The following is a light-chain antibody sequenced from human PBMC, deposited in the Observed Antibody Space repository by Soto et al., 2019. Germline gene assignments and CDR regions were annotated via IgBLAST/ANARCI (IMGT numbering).Light chain of an antibody. CDR2: DVF. Sequence: QSVLTQPPSVSGSPGQSVTISCTGTSSDIGRYHYVSWYQQRPGKAPKLIIYDVFKRPSGVPDRFSGSKSANTASLTISVLQADDEANYCCCAHTGTSILFGGGTKLTVL. CDR1: SSDIGRYHY. CDR3: CAHTGTSIL. V-gene: IGLV2-11*01. J-gene: IGLJ2*01.